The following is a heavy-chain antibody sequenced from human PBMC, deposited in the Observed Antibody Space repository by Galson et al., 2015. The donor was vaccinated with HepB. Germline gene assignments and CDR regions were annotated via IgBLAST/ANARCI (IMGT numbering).Heavy chain of an antibody. CDR2: INSDGSST. Sequence: SLRLSCAVYGFTLSGSWMIWVRQAPGKGLVWVPRINSDGSSTTYADSVKGRFTSSRDNAKNTLFLEMYTLRVEDTAVYYCVRDSARGFSWGQGTLVTVS. V-gene: IGHV3-74*01. CDR3: VRDSARGFS. J-gene: IGHJ5*02. CDR1: GFTLSGSW. D-gene: IGHD5-12*01.